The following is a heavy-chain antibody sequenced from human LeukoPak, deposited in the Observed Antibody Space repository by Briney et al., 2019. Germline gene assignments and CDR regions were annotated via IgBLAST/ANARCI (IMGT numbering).Heavy chain of an antibody. CDR3: ATEDCSRPSCYKSWSY. Sequence: PSETLSLTCSVSGASITTYSWNWLRQSPGKGLEWIGYFSLGETTSYTSSLKSRVTISRDTSKNQVSLKLTSVTAADTAVYYCATEDCSRPSCYKSWSYWGQGTLVTVSS. J-gene: IGHJ4*02. CDR1: GASITTYS. CDR2: FSLGETT. V-gene: IGHV4-59*08. D-gene: IGHD2-2*02.